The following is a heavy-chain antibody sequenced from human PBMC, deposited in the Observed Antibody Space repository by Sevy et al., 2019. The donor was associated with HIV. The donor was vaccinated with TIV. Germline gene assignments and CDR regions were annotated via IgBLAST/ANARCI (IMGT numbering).Heavy chain of an antibody. CDR3: ARQHYFDY. V-gene: IGHV4-59*08. CDR2: FYYSGST. CDR1: GGSISTYY. Sequence: TLSLTCTVSGGSISTYYWSWIRQPPGKGLEWIGYFYYSGSTNYNPSLKSRVTISVDTSKNQFSLKLNSVTAADTAVYYCARQHYFDYWGQGTLVTVSS. J-gene: IGHJ4*02.